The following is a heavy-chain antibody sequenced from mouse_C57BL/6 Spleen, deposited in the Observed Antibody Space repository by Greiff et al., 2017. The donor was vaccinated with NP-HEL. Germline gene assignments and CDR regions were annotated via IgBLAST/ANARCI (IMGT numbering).Heavy chain of an antibody. D-gene: IGHD4-1*01. CDR1: GYTFTDYY. CDR3: ARHWDVWYFDV. J-gene: IGHJ1*03. V-gene: IGHV1-26*01. CDR2: INPNNGGT. Sequence: VQLQQSGPELVKPGASVKISCKASGYTFTDYYMNWVNQSHGKSLEWIGDINPNNGGTSYNQKFKGKATLTVDKSSSTAYMELRSLTSEDSAVYYCARHWDVWYFDVWGTGTTVTVSS.